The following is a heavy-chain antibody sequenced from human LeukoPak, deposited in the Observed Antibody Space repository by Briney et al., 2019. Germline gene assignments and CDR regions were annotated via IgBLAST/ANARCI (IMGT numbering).Heavy chain of an antibody. CDR3: AKSVGPPPADGFDSSGYLDY. D-gene: IGHD3-22*01. J-gene: IGHJ4*02. Sequence: GASLRLSCAASGFTFSSYAMSWVRQAPGKGLEWVSAISGSGGSTYYADSVKGRFTISRDNSKNTLYLQMNSLRAEDTAVYYCAKSVGPPPADGFDSSGYLDYWGQGTLVTVSS. V-gene: IGHV3-23*01. CDR1: GFTFSSYA. CDR2: ISGSGGST.